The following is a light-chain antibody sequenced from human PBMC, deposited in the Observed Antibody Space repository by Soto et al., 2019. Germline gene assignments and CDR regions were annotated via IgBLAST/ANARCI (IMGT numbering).Light chain of an antibody. CDR1: SSDVGAYNY. Sequence: QSALTQPASVSGSPGQSITISCTGTSSDVGAYNYVSWYQQHPGKAPKVMIYDVSNRPSGVSNRFSGPKSGNTASLSISGLQAEDEADYYCSSYTSSSTYVFGTGTKLTVL. V-gene: IGLV2-14*01. CDR2: DVS. J-gene: IGLJ1*01. CDR3: SSYTSSSTYV.